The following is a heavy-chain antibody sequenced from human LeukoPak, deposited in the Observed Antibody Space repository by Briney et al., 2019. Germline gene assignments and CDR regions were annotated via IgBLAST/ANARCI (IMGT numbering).Heavy chain of an antibody. CDR3: AKDREVCITGTTCYYMDV. J-gene: IGHJ6*03. V-gene: IGHV3-23*01. D-gene: IGHD1-7*01. CDR2: ISGSGGST. CDR1: GFTFSSYA. Sequence: PGGSLRLSCAVSGFTFSSYAMSWVRQAPGMGLEWVSAISGSGGSTYYADSVKGRFTISRDNSKNTLYLQMNSLRAEDTAVYYCAKDREVCITGTTCYYMDVWGKGTTVTVSS.